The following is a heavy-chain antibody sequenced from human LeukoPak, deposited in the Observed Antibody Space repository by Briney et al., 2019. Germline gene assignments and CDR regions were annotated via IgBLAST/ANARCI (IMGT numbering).Heavy chain of an antibody. CDR3: AARKYYYDSSGYSPYAFDI. Sequence: GASVKVSCKASGYTFTSYDINWVRQATGQGLEWMGWMNPNSGNTGYAQKFQGRVTITRNTSISTAYMELSSLRSEDTAVYYCAARKYYYDSSGYSPYAFDIWGQGTMVTVSS. J-gene: IGHJ3*02. D-gene: IGHD3-22*01. V-gene: IGHV1-8*03. CDR1: GYTFTSYD. CDR2: MNPNSGNT.